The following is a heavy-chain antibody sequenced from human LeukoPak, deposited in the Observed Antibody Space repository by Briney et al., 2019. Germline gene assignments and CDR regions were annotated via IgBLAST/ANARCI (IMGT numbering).Heavy chain of an antibody. D-gene: IGHD3-10*01. CDR3: ARAPYGIIGSGSYYDY. CDR2: IWYDGSNK. J-gene: IGHJ4*02. Sequence: GGSLRLSCAASGFTFSSYGMHWVRQAPGKGLEWVAVIWYDGSNKYYADSVKGRFTISRDNSKNTLYLQMNSLRAEDTAVYYCARAPYGIIGSGSYYDYWAREPWSPSPQ. V-gene: IGHV3-33*01. CDR1: GFTFSSYG.